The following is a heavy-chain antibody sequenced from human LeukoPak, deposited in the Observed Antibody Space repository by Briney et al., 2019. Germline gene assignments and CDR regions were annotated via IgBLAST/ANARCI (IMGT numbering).Heavy chain of an antibody. J-gene: IGHJ6*02. CDR2: IYSGGST. D-gene: IGHD3-22*01. CDR3: ARDRTTYYYDSSGYYPHYYYGMDV. CDR1: GFTFSSYW. Sequence: GGSLRLSCAASGFTFSSYWMSWVRQAPGKGLEWVSVIYSGGSTYYADSVKGRFTISRDNSKNTLYLQMNSLRAEDTAVYYCARDRTTYYYDSSGYYPHYYYGMDVWGQGTTVTVSS. V-gene: IGHV3-66*01.